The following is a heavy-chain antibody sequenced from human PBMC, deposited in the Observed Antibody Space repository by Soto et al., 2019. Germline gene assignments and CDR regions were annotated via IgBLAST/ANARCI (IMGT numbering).Heavy chain of an antibody. CDR2: IYNDGSRT. CDR3: AKEGDGTNGVCYRVSGNAFDI. Sequence: PGGSLRLSCAASGFAFSSYWMHWVRQTPGKGPVWVSRIYNDGSRTGYAYSVKGRFTISRDNAKNTLYLQMSSLTVEDTAVYYCAKEGDGTNGVCYRVSGNAFDIWGQGTMVTVSS. V-gene: IGHV3-74*01. CDR1: GFAFSSYW. D-gene: IGHD2-8*01. J-gene: IGHJ3*02.